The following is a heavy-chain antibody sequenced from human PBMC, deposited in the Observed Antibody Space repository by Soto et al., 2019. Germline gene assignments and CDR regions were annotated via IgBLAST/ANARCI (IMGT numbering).Heavy chain of an antibody. CDR2: IYYSGST. CDR3: ARAMSYDILTGYYIEYYYYYGMDV. CDR1: GGSISSGGYY. J-gene: IGHJ6*02. D-gene: IGHD3-9*01. Sequence: SETLSLTCTVAGGSISSGGYYWSWIRQHPGKGLEWIGYIYYSGSTYYNPSLKSRVTISVDTSKNQFSLKLSSVTAADTAVYYCARAMSYDILTGYYIEYYYYYGMDVWGQGTTVTVSS. V-gene: IGHV4-31*03.